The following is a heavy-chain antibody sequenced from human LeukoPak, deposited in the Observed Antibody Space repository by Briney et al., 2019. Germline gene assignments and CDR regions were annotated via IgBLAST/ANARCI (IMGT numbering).Heavy chain of an antibody. Sequence: PGGSLRLSCAASGFTFSSYCMHWVRQAPGKGLVWVSRINTDGSSTSYADSVKGRFTISRDNAKNTLYLQMNSLRAEDTAVYYCAPYGSGSYSFDYWGQGTLVTVSS. CDR3: APYGSGSYSFDY. V-gene: IGHV3-74*01. CDR1: GFTFSSYC. CDR2: INTDGSST. J-gene: IGHJ4*02. D-gene: IGHD3-10*01.